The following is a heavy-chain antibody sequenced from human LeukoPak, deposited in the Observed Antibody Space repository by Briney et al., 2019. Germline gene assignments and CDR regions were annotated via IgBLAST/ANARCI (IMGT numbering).Heavy chain of an antibody. Sequence: PSETLSLTCTVSGGSISSSSYYWGWIRQPPGKGLEWIGSIYYSGSTYYNPSLKSRVTISVDTSKNQFSLKLSSVTAADTAVYYCARVGDYNWFDPWGQGTLVTVSS. CDR1: GGSISSSSYY. D-gene: IGHD3-10*01. CDR3: ARVGDYNWFDP. J-gene: IGHJ5*02. V-gene: IGHV4-39*07. CDR2: IYYSGST.